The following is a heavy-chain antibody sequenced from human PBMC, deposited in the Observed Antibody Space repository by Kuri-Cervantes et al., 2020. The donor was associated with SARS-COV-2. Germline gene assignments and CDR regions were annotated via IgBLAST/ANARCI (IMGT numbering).Heavy chain of an antibody. J-gene: IGHJ3*02. CDR1: GFTFSSYA. Sequence: GESLKISCAASGFTFSSYAMHWVRQAPGKGLEWVALISYDGSNKFYADSVRGRFTISRDNSKNTLYLQMNSLRAEDTAVYYCARSRGGSYPRAFDIWGQGTMVTVSS. CDR3: ARSRGGSYPRAFDI. D-gene: IGHD1-26*01. CDR2: ISYDGSNK. V-gene: IGHV3-30*03.